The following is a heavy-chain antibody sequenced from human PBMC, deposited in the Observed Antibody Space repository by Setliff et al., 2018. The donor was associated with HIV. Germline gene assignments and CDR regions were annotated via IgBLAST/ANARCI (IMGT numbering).Heavy chain of an antibody. Sequence: ASVKVSCKASGYTFTSYDINWVRQSPGQGFEWMGWMNPDSGNTFYAQKFKGRVTMTRDTSTNTAYMELSSLTSDDTAVYFCARGSMSMVMFILVSAFDIWGQGTLVT. CDR3: ARGSMSMVMFILVSAFDI. CDR1: GYTFTSYD. J-gene: IGHJ3*02. V-gene: IGHV1-8*02. D-gene: IGHD2-21*01. CDR2: MNPDSGNT.